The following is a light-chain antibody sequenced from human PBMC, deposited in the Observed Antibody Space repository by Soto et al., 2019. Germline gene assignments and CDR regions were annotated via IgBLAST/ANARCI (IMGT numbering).Light chain of an antibody. V-gene: IGLV2-8*01. J-gene: IGLJ1*01. CDR2: EVN. CDR1: SSDVGGYDY. Sequence: QSALTKPPSASGSPGQSVTISCTGTSSDVGGYDYVSWYQQYPGKVPKLMIYEVNKRPSGVPDRFSGSKSGNTASLTVSGLQAEDEADYYCTSYAGGNNVFGTGTQLTVL. CDR3: TSYAGGNNV.